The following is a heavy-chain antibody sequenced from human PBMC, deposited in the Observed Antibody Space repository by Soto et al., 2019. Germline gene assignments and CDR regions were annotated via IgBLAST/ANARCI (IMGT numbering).Heavy chain of an antibody. CDR1: GGSISSYY. V-gene: IGHV4-59*08. D-gene: IGHD6-6*01. CDR3: ARGQLSYNWFDP. J-gene: IGHJ5*02. CDR2: VYYSGST. Sequence: PSETLSLTCTVSGGSISSYYWSWIRQPPGKGLEWIGYVYYSGSTNYNPSLKSRVTISVDTSKNQFSLKLSSVTAADTAVYYCARGQLSYNWFDPWGQGTLVTVSS.